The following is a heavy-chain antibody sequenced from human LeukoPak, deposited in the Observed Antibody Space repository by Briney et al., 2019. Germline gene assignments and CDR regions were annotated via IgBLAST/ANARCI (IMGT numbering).Heavy chain of an antibody. CDR3: AGDKGSKWLQYDY. CDR2: ISSSGSTI. Sequence: GGSLRLSCAASGFTFSDYYMSWIRQAPGKGLEWVSYISSSGSTIYYADSVKGRFTISRDNAKNSLYLQMNSLRAEDTAVYYCAGDKGSKWLQYDYWGQGTLVTVSS. D-gene: IGHD5-24*01. J-gene: IGHJ4*02. CDR1: GFTFSDYY. V-gene: IGHV3-11*01.